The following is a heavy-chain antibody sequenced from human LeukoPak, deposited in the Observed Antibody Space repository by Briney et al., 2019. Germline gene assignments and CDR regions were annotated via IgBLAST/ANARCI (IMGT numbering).Heavy chain of an antibody. D-gene: IGHD2-21*02. CDR1: GFTFSSYS. CDR2: ISSSSSYI. CDR3: AREVDGDYYSAGAFDI. J-gene: IGHJ3*02. V-gene: IGHV3-21*01. Sequence: GGSLRLSCAASGFTFSSYSMNWVRQAPGKGLEWVSSISSSSSYIYYADSVKGRFTISRDNAKNSLYLQMNSLRAEDTAVYYCAREVDGDYYSAGAFDIWGQGTMVTVSS.